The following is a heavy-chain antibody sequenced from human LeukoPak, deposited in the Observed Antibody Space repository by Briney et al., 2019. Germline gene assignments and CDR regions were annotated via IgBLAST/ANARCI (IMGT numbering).Heavy chain of an antibody. J-gene: IGHJ6*03. Sequence: ASVKVSCKASGYTFTSYGISWVRQAPGQGLEWMGWISAYNGNTNYAQKLQGRVTMTTDTSTSTAYMELRSLRSDDTAVYYCARAAYDFWSGYYPTQDYYYYMDVWGKGTTVTVSS. CDR2: ISAYNGNT. CDR3: ARAAYDFWSGYYPTQDYYYYMDV. CDR1: GYTFTSYG. D-gene: IGHD3-3*01. V-gene: IGHV1-18*01.